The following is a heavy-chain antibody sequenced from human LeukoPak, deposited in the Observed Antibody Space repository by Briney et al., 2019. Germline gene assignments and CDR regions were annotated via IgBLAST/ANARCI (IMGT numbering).Heavy chain of an antibody. J-gene: IGHJ4*02. CDR1: GFTFSSYG. D-gene: IGHD2-15*01. Sequence: PGGSLRLSCAASGFTFSSYGMHWVRQAPGKRLEWVAVIWYDGSNKYYADSVKGRFTISRDNSKNTLYLQMNSLRAEDTAVYYCATPIVVVAATLGSRDYWGQGTLVTVSS. V-gene: IGHV3-33*01. CDR3: ATPIVVVAATLGSRDY. CDR2: IWYDGSNK.